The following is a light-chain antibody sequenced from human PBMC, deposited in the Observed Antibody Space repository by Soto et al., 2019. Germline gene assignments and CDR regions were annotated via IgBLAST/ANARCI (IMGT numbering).Light chain of an antibody. Sequence: QSALTQPASVSGSPGQSITISCTGTSSDVGGYAYVSWYQQYPGKAPKLVISEVTNRPSGISHRFSGSRSGNTASLTISGLQADDEADYYCSSYTTGSTRVVFGGGTQLTVL. V-gene: IGLV2-14*01. CDR1: SSDVGGYAY. J-gene: IGLJ3*02. CDR2: EVT. CDR3: SSYTTGSTRVV.